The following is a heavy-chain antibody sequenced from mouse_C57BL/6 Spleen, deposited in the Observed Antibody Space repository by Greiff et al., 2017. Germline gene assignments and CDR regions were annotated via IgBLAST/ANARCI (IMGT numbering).Heavy chain of an antibody. Sequence: EVKLVESGGGLVKPGGSLKLSCAASGFTFSSYAMSWVRQTPEKRLEWVATISDGGSYTYYPDNVKGRFTISRDNAKNNLYLQRSHLKSEDTAMYYCARDGGLLPYWYFDVWGTGTTVTVSS. CDR3: ARDGGLLPYWYFDV. CDR2: ISDGGSYT. V-gene: IGHV5-4*01. D-gene: IGHD2-3*01. J-gene: IGHJ1*03. CDR1: GFTFSSYA.